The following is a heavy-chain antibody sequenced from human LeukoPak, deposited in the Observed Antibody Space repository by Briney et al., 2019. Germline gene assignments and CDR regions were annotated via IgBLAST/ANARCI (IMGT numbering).Heavy chain of an antibody. D-gene: IGHD2-15*01. Sequence: SVKVSCKASGGTFSSYAISWVRQAPGQGLEWMGRIIPIFGTANYAQKFQGRVTITTVESTSTAYMELSSLRSEDTAVYYCARAYCSGGSCYSALDYWGQGTLVTVSS. J-gene: IGHJ4*02. CDR1: GGTFSSYA. CDR3: ARAYCSGGSCYSALDY. V-gene: IGHV1-69*05. CDR2: IIPIFGTA.